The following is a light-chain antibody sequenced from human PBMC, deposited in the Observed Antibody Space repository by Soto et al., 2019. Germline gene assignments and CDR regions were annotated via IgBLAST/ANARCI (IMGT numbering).Light chain of an antibody. V-gene: IGKV3-15*01. J-gene: IGKJ3*01. CDR3: QQYNNWPRT. CDR1: QSVSSN. Sequence: EIVMTQSPATLSVSPGERATLSCRASQSVSSNLAWYQQKPGQAPRLLIYGASTRATGITARFSGSGSGTEFTLDISSLQSEDFAVYYCQQYNNWPRTFGPGTKVDIK. CDR2: GAS.